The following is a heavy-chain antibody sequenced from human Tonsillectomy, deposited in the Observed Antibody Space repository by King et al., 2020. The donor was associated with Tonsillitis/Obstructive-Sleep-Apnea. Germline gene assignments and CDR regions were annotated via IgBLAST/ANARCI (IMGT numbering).Heavy chain of an antibody. CDR1: GYTFTSYY. CDR2: INPSGGST. CDR3: ARAPGGYQLPPPFDP. Sequence: QLVQSGAEVKKPGASVKVSCKASGYTFTSYYMHWVRQAPGQGLEWMGIINPSGGSTSYAQKFQGRVTMTRDTSTSTVYMELSSLRSEDTAVYYCARAPGGYQLPPPFDPWGQGTLVTVSS. V-gene: IGHV1-46*01. J-gene: IGHJ5*02. D-gene: IGHD2-2*01.